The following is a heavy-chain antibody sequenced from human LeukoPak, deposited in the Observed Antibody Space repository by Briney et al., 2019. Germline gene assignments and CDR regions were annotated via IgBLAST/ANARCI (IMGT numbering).Heavy chain of an antibody. J-gene: IGHJ6*02. V-gene: IGHV1-69*04. D-gene: IGHD2-2*01. Sequence: ASVKVSCKASGGTFSSYAISWVRQSPGQGLEWMGRIIPILGIANYAQKFQGRVTITADKSTSTAYMELSSLRSEDTAVYYCARDSRFRIRGSRYCSSTSCSDYYYYYGMDVWGQGTTVTVSS. CDR1: GGTFSSYA. CDR2: IIPILGIA. CDR3: ARDSRFRIRGSRYCSSTSCSDYYYYYGMDV.